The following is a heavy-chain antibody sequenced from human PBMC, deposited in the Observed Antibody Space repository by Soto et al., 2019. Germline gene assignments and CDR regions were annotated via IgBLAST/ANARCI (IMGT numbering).Heavy chain of an antibody. D-gene: IGHD2-2*01. V-gene: IGHV1-69*01. CDR2: IIPTPGTA. J-gene: IGHJ6*02. Sequence: QVQLVQSGAEVKKPGSSVKVSCKASGGTFGSYAISWVRQAPGQGLEWMGGIIPTPGTANYAQKFQGRVTIAADESTSTASMALSSLRSEDTAVYYCARSQGSSTSLETYYYYYYGMDVWGQGTTVTVSS. CDR3: ARSQGSSTSLETYYYYYYGMDV. CDR1: GGTFGSYA.